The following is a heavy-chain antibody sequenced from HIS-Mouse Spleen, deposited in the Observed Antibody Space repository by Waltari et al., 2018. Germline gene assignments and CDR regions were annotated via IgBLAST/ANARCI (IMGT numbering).Heavy chain of an antibody. CDR1: GGSFSGYY. Sequence: QVQLQQWGAGLSKPSETLSLTCPVYGGSFSGYYWSWIRQPPGKGLEWIGEINHSGSTNYNPSLKSRVTISVDTSKNQFSLKLSSVTAADTAVYYCARVNSSFDYWGQGTLVTVSS. CDR3: ARVNSSFDY. D-gene: IGHD6-13*01. J-gene: IGHJ4*02. V-gene: IGHV4-34*01. CDR2: INHSGST.